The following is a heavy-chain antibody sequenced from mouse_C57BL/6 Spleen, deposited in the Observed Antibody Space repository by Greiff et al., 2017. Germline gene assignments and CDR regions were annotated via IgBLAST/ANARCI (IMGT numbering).Heavy chain of an antibody. CDR2: IRLKSDNYAT. Sequence: EVHLVESGGGLVQPGGSMKLSCVASGFTFSNYWMNWVRQSPEKGLEWVAQIRLKSDNYATHYAESVKGRFTISRDDSKSSVYLQMNNLRAEDTGIYYCTDSSPFAYWGQGTLVTVSA. D-gene: IGHD3-1*01. CDR3: TDSSPFAY. V-gene: IGHV6-3*01. J-gene: IGHJ3*01. CDR1: GFTFSNYW.